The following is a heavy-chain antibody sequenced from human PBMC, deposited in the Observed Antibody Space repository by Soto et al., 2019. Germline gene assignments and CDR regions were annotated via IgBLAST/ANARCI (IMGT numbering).Heavy chain of an antibody. J-gene: IGHJ4*02. D-gene: IGHD1-26*01. V-gene: IGHV3-23*01. CDR2: ISASGGSA. CDR3: ATPPAWDVVEGSSFYFGY. CDR1: GFTFSNYA. Sequence: PGGSLRLSCAASGFTFSNYAMSWVRQAPGKGLECVSAISASGGSAFYADSVKGRFTISRDNSKNTLYLQMNSLRAEDTAVYYCATPPAWDVVEGSSFYFGYWGQGTLVTVSS.